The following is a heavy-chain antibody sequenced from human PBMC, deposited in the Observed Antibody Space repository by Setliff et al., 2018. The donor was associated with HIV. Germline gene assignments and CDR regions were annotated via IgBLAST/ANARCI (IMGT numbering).Heavy chain of an antibody. CDR3: ARLSCSSNSCPFDY. CDR2: IYYSGST. Sequence: PSETLSLTCTVSGGSISSGGYYWSWIRQHPGKGLEWIGYIYYSGSTYYNPSLKSRVTISVDTSKNQFTLKVISMTAADTAVYYCARLSCSSNSCPFDYWVQGTLVTVSS. J-gene: IGHJ4*02. D-gene: IGHD2-2*01. V-gene: IGHV4-31*03. CDR1: GGSISSGGYY.